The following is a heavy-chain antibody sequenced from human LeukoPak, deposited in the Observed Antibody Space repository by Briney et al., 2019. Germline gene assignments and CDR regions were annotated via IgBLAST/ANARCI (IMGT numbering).Heavy chain of an antibody. J-gene: IGHJ4*02. CDR3: AKGGVAGTGYFDY. Sequence: PGRSLRLSCAASGFAFSSYGMHWVRQAPGKGLEWVAVIWYDGSNKYYADSVKGRFTISRDNSKNTLYLQMNSLRAEDTAVHYCAKGGVAGTGYFDYWGQGTLVTVSS. CDR2: IWYDGSNK. V-gene: IGHV3-33*06. CDR1: GFAFSSYG. D-gene: IGHD6-19*01.